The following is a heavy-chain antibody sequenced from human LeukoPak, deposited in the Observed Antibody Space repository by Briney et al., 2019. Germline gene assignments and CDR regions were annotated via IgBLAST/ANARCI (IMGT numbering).Heavy chain of an antibody. D-gene: IGHD3-9*01. J-gene: IGHJ6*02. CDR1: GFTFSSYA. Sequence: XGSLRLSCSASGFTFSSYAMHWVRQAPGKGLEYVSAISSNGGSTYYADSVKGRFTISRDNSKNTLYLQMSSLRAEDTAVYYCVKGMEDYDILTGVLDVWGQGTTVTVSS. V-gene: IGHV3-64D*06. CDR3: VKGMEDYDILTGVLDV. CDR2: ISSNGGST.